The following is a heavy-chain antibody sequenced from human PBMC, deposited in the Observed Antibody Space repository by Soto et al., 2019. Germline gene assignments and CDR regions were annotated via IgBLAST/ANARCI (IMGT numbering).Heavy chain of an antibody. J-gene: IGHJ4*02. V-gene: IGHV1-18*01. CDR2: INTSNDNK. Sequence: ASVKVSCKASGYTFTNYGISWVRQAPGEGLEWVGWINTSNDNKLYAQKLQGRLTLTTDTSTSTAYMDLTTLRSDDTAVYFGARDPGAASFDFWAGGPLVTV. CDR3: ARDPGAASFDF. CDR1: GYTFTNYG. D-gene: IGHD2-15*01.